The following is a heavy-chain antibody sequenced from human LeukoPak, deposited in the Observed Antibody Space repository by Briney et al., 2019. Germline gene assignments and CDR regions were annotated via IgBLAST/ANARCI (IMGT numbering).Heavy chain of an antibody. CDR3: ASLDSSGWPAFDY. CDR2: ISSSSSYI. J-gene: IGHJ4*02. CDR1: GFTFSSYS. Sequence: SGGSLRLSCAASGFTFSSYSMSWVRQAPGKGLEWVSSISSSSSYIYYADSVKGRFTISRDNSKNTLYLQMNSLRAEDTAVYYCASLDSSGWPAFDYWGQGTLVTVSS. V-gene: IGHV3-21*04. D-gene: IGHD6-19*01.